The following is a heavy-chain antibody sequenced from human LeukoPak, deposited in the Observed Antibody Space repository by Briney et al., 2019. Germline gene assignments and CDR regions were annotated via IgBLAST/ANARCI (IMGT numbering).Heavy chain of an antibody. Sequence: NPSETLSLTCAVYGGSFSGYYWSWIRQPPGKGLEWIGYIYYSGSTNYNPSLKSRVTISVDTSKNQFSLKLSSVTAADTAVYYCARLHGRGSGGSWALDAFDIWGQGTMVTVSS. J-gene: IGHJ3*02. CDR3: ARLHGRGSGGSWALDAFDI. V-gene: IGHV4-59*08. CDR2: IYYSGST. CDR1: GGSFSGYY. D-gene: IGHD2-15*01.